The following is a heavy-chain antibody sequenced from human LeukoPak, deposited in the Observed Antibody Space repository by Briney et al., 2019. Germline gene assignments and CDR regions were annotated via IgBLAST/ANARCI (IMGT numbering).Heavy chain of an antibody. Sequence: PSETLSLTCTVSGGSISSYYWSWIRQPPGKGLEWIGYIYYSGSTNYNPSLKSRVTISVDTSKNQFSLKLSSVTAADTAVYYCARDRDSSLLDYWGQGTLVTVSS. CDR1: GGSISSYY. D-gene: IGHD6-6*01. J-gene: IGHJ4*02. CDR2: IYYSGST. CDR3: ARDRDSSLLDY. V-gene: IGHV4-59*12.